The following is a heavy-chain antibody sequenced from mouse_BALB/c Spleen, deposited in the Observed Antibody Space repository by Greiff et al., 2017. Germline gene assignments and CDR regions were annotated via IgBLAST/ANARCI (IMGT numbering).Heavy chain of an antibody. Sequence: VMLVESGAELARPGASVKLSCKASGYTFTSYWMQWVKQRPGQGLEWIGAIYPGDGDTRYTQKFKGKATLTADKSSSTAYMQLSSLASEDSAVYYCARSAYWGQGTLVTVSA. CDR2: IYPGDGDT. V-gene: IGHV1-87*01. J-gene: IGHJ3*01. CDR3: ARSAY. CDR1: GYTFTSYW.